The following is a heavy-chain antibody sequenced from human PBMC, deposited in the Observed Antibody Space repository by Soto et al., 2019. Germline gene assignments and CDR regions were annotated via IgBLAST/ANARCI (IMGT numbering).Heavy chain of an antibody. CDR2: IFHSGST. V-gene: IGHV4-4*02. Sequence: ASETLSLTCAVSGGSISSGGYSWSWVRQPPGKGLEWIGEIFHSGSTNYNPSLKTRLTISVDKSKNQFSLKLSSVTAADTAVYYCARVYSGSYSDSWGRGTLVTVSS. CDR3: ARVYSGSYSDS. CDR1: GGSISSGGYS. D-gene: IGHD1-26*01. J-gene: IGHJ4*02.